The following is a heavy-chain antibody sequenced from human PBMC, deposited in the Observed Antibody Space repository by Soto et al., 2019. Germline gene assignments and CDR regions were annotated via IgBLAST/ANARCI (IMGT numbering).Heavy chain of an antibody. CDR2: ISYDGSNK. CDR3: AKEPSQELLWFGDVFGVFQY. D-gene: IGHD3-10*01. V-gene: IGHV3-30*18. CDR1: GFTFSSYG. Sequence: QVQLVESGGGVVQPGRSLRLYFAASGFTFSSYGMHWVRQAPGKGLEWVAIISYDGSNKNYADSVKGRFTISRDNSKNTLYLQMNSLRDEDSAVYYCAKEPSQELLWFGDVFGVFQYWGQGTLVTVSS. J-gene: IGHJ4*02.